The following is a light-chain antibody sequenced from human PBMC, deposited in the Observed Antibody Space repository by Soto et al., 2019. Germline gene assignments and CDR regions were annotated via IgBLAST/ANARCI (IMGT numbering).Light chain of an antibody. J-gene: IGLJ3*02. CDR3: ISYTSSSTWV. CDR1: SSDVGAYNY. V-gene: IGLV2-14*01. Sequence: QSVLTQPASVSGSPGQSITISCTGTSSDVGAYNYVSWYQHHPGKVPKLLIYEVTNRPSGVSDRFSGSKSGNTASLTISGLQAEDEADYYCISYTSSSTWVFGGGTKVTVL. CDR2: EVT.